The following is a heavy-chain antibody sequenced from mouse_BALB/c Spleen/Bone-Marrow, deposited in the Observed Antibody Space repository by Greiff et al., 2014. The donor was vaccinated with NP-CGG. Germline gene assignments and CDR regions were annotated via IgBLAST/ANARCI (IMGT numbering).Heavy chain of an antibody. D-gene: IGHD3-1*01. CDR3: TRGLRAWFAY. CDR1: GYTFTGYY. V-gene: IGHV1S81*02. CDR2: INPSNGGT. J-gene: IGHJ3*01. Sequence: QVQLQQSGAELVKPGASVKLSCKASGYTFTGYYKYWVKQRPGQGLEWIGGINPSNGGTNFNEKFKSKATLTVDKSSSTAYMQLSSLTSEDSAVYHCTRGLRAWFAYWGQGTLVTVSA.